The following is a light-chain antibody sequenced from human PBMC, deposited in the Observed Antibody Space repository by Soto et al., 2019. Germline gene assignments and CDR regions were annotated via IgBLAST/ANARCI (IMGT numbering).Light chain of an antibody. J-gene: IGKJ4*01. CDR3: HQYYSSNRA. CDR1: QSVLYSSNNKNY. CDR2: WAS. V-gene: IGKV4-1*01. Sequence: DIVMTQSPDSLAVSLGERATINCKSSQSVLYSSNNKNYLAWYQQKPGQPPKLLIYWASTRESGVPDRFSGSGSGTDFTLTISSLQAEDVAVYYGHQYYSSNRAFGGGTKVEIK.